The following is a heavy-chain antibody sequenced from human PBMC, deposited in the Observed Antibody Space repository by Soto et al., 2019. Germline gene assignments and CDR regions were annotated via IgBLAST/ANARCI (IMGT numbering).Heavy chain of an antibody. CDR3: ARELGYCSSTSCDYYGMDV. CDR2: IWYDGSNK. CDR1: GFTFSSYG. Sequence: PGGYLRLSCATSGFTFSSYGMHCVRKAPGKGLEWVAVIWYDGSNKYYADSVKGRFTVSRDNSKNTLYVQMNSLRAEDTAVYYWARELGYCSSTSCDYYGMDVWGQGTTVTVSS. J-gene: IGHJ6*02. V-gene: IGHV3-33*01. D-gene: IGHD2-2*01.